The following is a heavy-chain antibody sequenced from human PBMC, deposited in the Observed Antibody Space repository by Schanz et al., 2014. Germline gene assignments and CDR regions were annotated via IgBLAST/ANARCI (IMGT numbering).Heavy chain of an antibody. V-gene: IGHV3-11*03. CDR1: GFTFSDHY. D-gene: IGHD5-12*01. CDR2: ISSGSSYA. J-gene: IGHJ4*02. Sequence: VQLLESGGGLVQPGGSLRLSCAASGFTFSDHYMDWIRQAPGKGLEWVSDISSGSSYANYADSVKGRFTISRDNAKNSLYLQMNSLRAEDTAVYYCASPSGYSDYGTYFDFWGQGTLVTVSS. CDR3: ASPSGYSDYGTYFDF.